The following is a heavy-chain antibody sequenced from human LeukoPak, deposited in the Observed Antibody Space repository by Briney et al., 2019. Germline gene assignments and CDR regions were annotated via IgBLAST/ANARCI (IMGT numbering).Heavy chain of an antibody. CDR2: IKSDGST. CDR3: ARAPSEIGGYYPEYFRH. V-gene: IGHV3-74*01. J-gene: IGHJ1*01. Sequence: GGSLRLSCAASGFTFSSYWMHWVRQAPGKGLVWVSRIKSDGSTNYADSVKGRFTISRDNTKNTLSLQMNSLRAEDTGVYYCARAPSEIGGYYPEYFRHWGQGTLVTVSS. CDR1: GFTFSSYW. D-gene: IGHD3-22*01.